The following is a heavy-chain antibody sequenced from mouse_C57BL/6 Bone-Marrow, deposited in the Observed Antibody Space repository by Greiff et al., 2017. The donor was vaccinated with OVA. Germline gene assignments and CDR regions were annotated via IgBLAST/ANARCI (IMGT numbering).Heavy chain of an antibody. V-gene: IGHV1-69*01. Sequence: QVQLQQPGAELVMPGASVKLSCKASGYTFTSYWMHWVKQRPGQGLEWIGEIDPSDSYTNYNQKFKGKSTLTVDKSSSTAYMQLSSLTSEDSAVYYCASTVVEGYFDYWGQGTTLTVSS. J-gene: IGHJ2*01. CDR3: ASTVVEGYFDY. CDR1: GYTFTSYW. CDR2: IDPSDSYT. D-gene: IGHD1-1*01.